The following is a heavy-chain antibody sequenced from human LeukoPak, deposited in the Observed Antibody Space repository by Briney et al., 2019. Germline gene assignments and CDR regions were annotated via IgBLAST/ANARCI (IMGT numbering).Heavy chain of an antibody. D-gene: IGHD3-10*01. J-gene: IGHJ4*02. CDR1: GFTFDDYA. Sequence: GGSLRLSCAASGFTFDDYAMHRVRQAPGKGLEWVSGISWNSGSIGYADSVKGLFTISRDNAKNSLYLQMNSLRAEDTALYYCAKGSLWFGPSYWGQGTLVTVSS. CDR3: AKGSLWFGPSY. V-gene: IGHV3-9*01. CDR2: ISWNSGSI.